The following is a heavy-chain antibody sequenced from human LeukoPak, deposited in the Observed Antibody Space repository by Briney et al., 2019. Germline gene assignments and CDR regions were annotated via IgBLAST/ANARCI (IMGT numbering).Heavy chain of an antibody. CDR3: ARLTGYSSESWFDP. D-gene: IGHD3-9*01. Sequence: EPSETLSLTCAVYGGSFSGYYWSWIRQPPGKGLEWIGEINHSGSTNYNPSLKSRVTISVDTSKNQFSLKLSSVTAADTAVYYCARLTGYSSESWFDPWGQGTLVTVSS. V-gene: IGHV4-34*01. J-gene: IGHJ5*02. CDR1: GGSFSGYY. CDR2: INHSGST.